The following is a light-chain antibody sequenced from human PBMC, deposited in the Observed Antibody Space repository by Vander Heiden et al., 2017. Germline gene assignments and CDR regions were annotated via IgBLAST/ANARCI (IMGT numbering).Light chain of an antibody. Sequence: DIQMTQSPSTLSASVGDRVTITCRASQAVQSWLAWYQQKPGKVPKLLIYKASSLESGVPSRFSGSGSGTEFTRTISSLQPDDFATYYCQQYHSYSTFGQGTKLEIK. CDR3: QQYHSYST. J-gene: IGKJ2*01. CDR2: KAS. CDR1: QAVQSW. V-gene: IGKV1-5*03.